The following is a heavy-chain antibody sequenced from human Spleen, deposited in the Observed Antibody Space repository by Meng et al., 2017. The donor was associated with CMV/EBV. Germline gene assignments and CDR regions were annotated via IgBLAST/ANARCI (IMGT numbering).Heavy chain of an antibody. CDR3: ARSRSEGWHLVTGMNV. Sequence: GESLKISCAASGFTFSDYSMNWVRQVPGKGLEWVSYISSGSSAIYYADSVKGRFTVSRDNAQYSLYLQMNSLRAEDTAVYYCARSRSEGWHLVTGMNVWGQGTTVTVS. V-gene: IGHV3-48*04. D-gene: IGHD6-6*01. J-gene: IGHJ6*02. CDR2: ISSGSSAI. CDR1: GFTFSDYS.